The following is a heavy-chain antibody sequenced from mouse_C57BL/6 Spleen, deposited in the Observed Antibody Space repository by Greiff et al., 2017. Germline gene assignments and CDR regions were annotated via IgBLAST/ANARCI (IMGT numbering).Heavy chain of an antibody. Sequence: QVQLQQSGAELARPGASVKLSCKASGYTFTSYGISWVKQRTGQGLEWIGEIYPRSGNTYYNEKFKGKATLTADKSSRTAYMELRSLTSEDSAVYFWARSGIYYGSSEVYYFDYWGQGTTLTVSS. CDR1: GYTFTSYG. J-gene: IGHJ2*01. CDR2: IYPRSGNT. V-gene: IGHV1-81*01. D-gene: IGHD1-1*01. CDR3: ARSGIYYGSSEVYYFDY.